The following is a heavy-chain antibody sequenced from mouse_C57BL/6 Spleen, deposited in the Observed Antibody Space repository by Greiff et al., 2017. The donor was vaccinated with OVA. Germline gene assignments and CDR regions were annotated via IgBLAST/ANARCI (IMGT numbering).Heavy chain of an antibody. V-gene: IGHV1-85*01. Sequence: VQLQQSGPELVKPGASVKLSCKASGYTFPSYDINWVKQRPGQGLEWIGWIYPRAGSTKYNEKFKGKATLTVDTSSSTAYMELHSLTSEDSAVYFCARSYDDGFAYWGKGTLVTVSA. CDR3: ARSYDDGFAY. J-gene: IGHJ3*01. CDR1: GYTFPSYD. CDR2: IYPRAGST. D-gene: IGHD2-12*01.